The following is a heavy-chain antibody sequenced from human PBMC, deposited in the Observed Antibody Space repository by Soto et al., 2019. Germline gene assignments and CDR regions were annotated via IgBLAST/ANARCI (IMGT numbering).Heavy chain of an antibody. CDR1: GFTPRNSW. CDR3: ATKGDALNY. D-gene: IGHD2-21*02. V-gene: IGHV3-7*01. J-gene: IGHJ4*02. Sequence: LRLSCAASGFTPRNSWMYWVRQAPGKGLEWVANINRDGSHKYYVDSVKGRFTISRDNAENSVFLQMNSLRAEDTAIYYCATKGDALNYWGQGTLVTVSS. CDR2: INRDGSHK.